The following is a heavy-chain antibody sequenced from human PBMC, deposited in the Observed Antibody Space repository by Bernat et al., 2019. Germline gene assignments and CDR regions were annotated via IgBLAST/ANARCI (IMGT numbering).Heavy chain of an antibody. J-gene: IGHJ6*02. CDR3: ARERLARDYYYGMDV. CDR1: GGSISSSNW. V-gene: IGHV4-4*02. CDR2: IYYSGST. D-gene: IGHD5-12*01. Sequence: QVQLQESGPGLVKPSGTLSLTCAVSGGSISSSNWWSWVRQPPGKGLEWIGYIYYSGSTNYNPSLKSRVTISVDTSKNQFSLKLSSVTAADTAVYYCARERLARDYYYGMDVWGQGTTVTVSS.